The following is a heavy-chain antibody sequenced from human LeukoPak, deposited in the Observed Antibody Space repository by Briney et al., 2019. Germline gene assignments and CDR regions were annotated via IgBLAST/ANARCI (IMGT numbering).Heavy chain of an antibody. V-gene: IGHV3-7*05. CDR3: ARVDTTLSYKLDY. CDR2: IKQDGSEN. Sequence: GGSLRLSCAASGFTFSNYWMSWVRQAPGKGLEWVANIKQDGSENYYVDSVEGRFTFSRHNSKNTVYVQMDNLRPEDTAVYYCARVDTTLSYKLDYWGQGTLVTVSS. CDR1: GFTFSNYW. J-gene: IGHJ4*02. D-gene: IGHD1-1*01.